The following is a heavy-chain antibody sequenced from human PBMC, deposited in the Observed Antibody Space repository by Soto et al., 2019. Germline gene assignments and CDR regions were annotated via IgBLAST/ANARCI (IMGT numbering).Heavy chain of an antibody. CDR2: IYYSGSS. V-gene: IGHV4-59*08. D-gene: IGHD1-1*01. J-gene: IGHJ4*02. CDR3: ARHSNEYRKSLDY. Sequence: QLQLQESGPGLVKPSETLSLTCTVSGGSISGYYWSWIRQPPGMGLEWIAYIYYSGSSNSNPSLKRRVTISVDTSKNQFSLKLSSVTAAETAVYYCARHSNEYRKSLDYWGQGTLVTVSS. CDR1: GGSISGYY.